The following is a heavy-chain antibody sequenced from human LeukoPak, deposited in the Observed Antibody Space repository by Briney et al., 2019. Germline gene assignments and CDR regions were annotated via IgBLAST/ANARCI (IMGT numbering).Heavy chain of an antibody. J-gene: IGHJ4*02. V-gene: IGHV3-23*01. CDR1: GFTFSNYA. Sequence: GGSLRLSCAASGFTFSNYAMSWVRQAPGKGLEWVSTISGSGGSTYYADSVKGRFTTSRDNSNNTLHLQMNSLRAEDTAVYYCAKAALLGHSSSWYDYWGQGTLVTVSS. CDR3: AKAALLGHSSSWYDY. CDR2: ISGSGGST. D-gene: IGHD6-13*01.